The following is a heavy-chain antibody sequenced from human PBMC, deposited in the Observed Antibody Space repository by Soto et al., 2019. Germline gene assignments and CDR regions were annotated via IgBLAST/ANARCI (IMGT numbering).Heavy chain of an antibody. J-gene: IGHJ4*02. CDR2: ISGSGGST. D-gene: IGHD3-16*01. CDR3: AKDGDEGGNFDY. V-gene: IGHV3-23*01. Sequence: EVQLLESGGGLVQPGGSLRLSCAASEFTFSSYAMSWVRQAPGKGLEWVSAISGSGGSTYYADSVKGRFTISRDNSKNTLYLQMNSLRAEDTAVYYCAKDGDEGGNFDYWGQGTLVTVSS. CDR1: EFTFSSYA.